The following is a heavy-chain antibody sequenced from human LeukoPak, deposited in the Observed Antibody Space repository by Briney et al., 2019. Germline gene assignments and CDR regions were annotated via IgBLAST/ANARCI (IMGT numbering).Heavy chain of an antibody. Sequence: SETLSLTCAVYGVSFSGYYWSWIRQPPGRGLEWIGEIYHSGSTTYNPSLKSRVTISVDTSKNQFSLKLSSVTAADTAVYYCARRPFDYDYIWGSYRPPSYTDVWGKGTTVTISS. CDR3: ARRPFDYDYIWGSYRPPSYTDV. D-gene: IGHD3-16*02. CDR1: GVSFSGYY. CDR2: IYHSGST. V-gene: IGHV4-34*01. J-gene: IGHJ6*04.